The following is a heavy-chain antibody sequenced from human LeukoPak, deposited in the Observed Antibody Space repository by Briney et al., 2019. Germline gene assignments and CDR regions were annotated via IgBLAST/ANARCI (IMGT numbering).Heavy chain of an antibody. CDR2: IRSKAYGGTT. D-gene: IGHD3-16*01. CDR1: GFPLGDYA. V-gene: IGHV3-49*04. Sequence: PGGSLRLSCTASGFPLGDYAMRWVRQARGKGLEWVGFIRSKAYGGTTEYAASVKGRFTISRDDSKSIAYLQMNSLKTEDTAVYYCTRGGMRAFDIWGQGTMVTVSS. CDR3: TRGGMRAFDI. J-gene: IGHJ3*02.